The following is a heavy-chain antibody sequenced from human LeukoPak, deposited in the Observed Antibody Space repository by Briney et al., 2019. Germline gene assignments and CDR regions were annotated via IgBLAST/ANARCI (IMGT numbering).Heavy chain of an antibody. Sequence: EASVKVSCKASGYTFTDYYIHWVRQAPGQGLEWMGRINPNSGGTNYAQKFQGRVTMTRDTSISTAYMELSRLTSDDTAVYYCARATDFHGSSYGYAYWGQGTLVTVSS. J-gene: IGHJ4*02. CDR3: ARATDFHGSSYGYAY. V-gene: IGHV1-2*06. D-gene: IGHD5-18*01. CDR2: INPNSGGT. CDR1: GYTFTDYY.